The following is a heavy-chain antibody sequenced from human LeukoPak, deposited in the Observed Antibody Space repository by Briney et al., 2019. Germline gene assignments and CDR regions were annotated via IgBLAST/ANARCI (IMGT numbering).Heavy chain of an antibody. CDR1: GFTFSSNY. D-gene: IGHD6-19*01. CDR3: ARDRYSSGWPADYYYYYGMDV. CDR2: IYSGGST. J-gene: IGHJ6*02. V-gene: IGHV3-53*01. Sequence: GGSLRLSCAASGFTFSSNYMSWVRQAPGKGLEWVSVIYSGGSTYYADSVKGRFTISRDNSKNTLYLQMNSLRAEDTAVYYCARDRYSSGWPADYYYYYGMDVWGQGTTVTVSS.